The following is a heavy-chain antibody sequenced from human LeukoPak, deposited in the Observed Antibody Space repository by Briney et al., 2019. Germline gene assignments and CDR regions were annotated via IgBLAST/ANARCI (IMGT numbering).Heavy chain of an antibody. CDR1: GFIVSTNY. V-gene: IGHV3-53*01. CDR2: IYSDGST. D-gene: IGHD3-10*02. CDR3: ASKRPMSLGAFDI. J-gene: IGHJ3*02. Sequence: GSLRLSCAASGFIVSTNYVSWVRQAPGEGLEWVSVIYSDGSTYYADSVKGRFTISRDNSKNTLYLQLSSLRAEDTAVYYCASKRPMSLGAFDIWGQGAMVTVSS.